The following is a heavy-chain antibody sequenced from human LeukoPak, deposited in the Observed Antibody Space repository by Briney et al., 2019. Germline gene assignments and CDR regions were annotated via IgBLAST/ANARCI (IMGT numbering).Heavy chain of an antibody. CDR1: GFTFSSYS. Sequence: GGSLRLSCAASGFTFSSYSMNWVRQAPGKGLEWVSSISSSSSYIYYADSVKGRFTISRDNAKNSLYLQMNSLRAEDTALYYCAKDPGYSGSYYYFDYWGQGTLVTVSS. D-gene: IGHD1-26*01. CDR3: AKDPGYSGSYYYFDY. J-gene: IGHJ4*02. V-gene: IGHV3-21*04. CDR2: ISSSSSYI.